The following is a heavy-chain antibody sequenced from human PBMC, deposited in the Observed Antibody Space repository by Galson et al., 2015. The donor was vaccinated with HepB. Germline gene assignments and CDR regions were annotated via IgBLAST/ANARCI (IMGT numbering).Heavy chain of an antibody. CDR2: VKSINDGGTT. Sequence: SLRLSCAASGFTFAWMSWVRQAPGQGLAWVGRVKSINDGGTTGYAPPAKGRFTISRDDSKNTLYLQMNSLKIEDTAVYYCVIDLSTTVIINSNFHSWGQGTLVTVSS. CDR1: GFTFAW. V-gene: IGHV3-15*01. CDR3: VIDLSTTVIINSNFHS. J-gene: IGHJ4*02. D-gene: IGHD3-9*01.